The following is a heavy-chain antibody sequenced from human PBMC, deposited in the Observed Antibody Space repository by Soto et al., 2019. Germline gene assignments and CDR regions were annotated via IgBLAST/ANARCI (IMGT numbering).Heavy chain of an antibody. CDR2: ISRDGSSK. D-gene: IGHD2-8*01. J-gene: IGHJ4*02. Sequence: GGSLRLSCAASGFTFSRYAMHWVRQAPGEGLEWVAVISRDGSSKYYGDSVRGRFTVSRDNSNNTLYLSMTSLRPDDTAVFYCARSRNGAVPDSINFWGQGTLVTVSS. CDR3: ARSRNGAVPDSINF. V-gene: IGHV3-30-3*01. CDR1: GFTFSRYA.